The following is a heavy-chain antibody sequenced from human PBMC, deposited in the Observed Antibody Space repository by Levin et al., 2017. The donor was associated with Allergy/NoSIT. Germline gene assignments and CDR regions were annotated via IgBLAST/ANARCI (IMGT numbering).Heavy chain of an antibody. CDR3: ARAYGDYEMDY. CDR2: IYYSGST. CDR1: DGSISSYY. Sequence: SETLSLTCTVSDGSISSYYWTWIRQPPGKGLEWIGYIYYSGSTYYNPSLKSRVTMSIDTSKNQFSLKLSSVTAADTAVYYCARAYGDYEMDYWGQGTLVTVSS. V-gene: IGHV4-59*01. D-gene: IGHD4-17*01. J-gene: IGHJ4*02.